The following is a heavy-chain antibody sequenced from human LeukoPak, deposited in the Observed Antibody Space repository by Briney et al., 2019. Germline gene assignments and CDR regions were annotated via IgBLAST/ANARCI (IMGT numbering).Heavy chain of an antibody. CDR1: GGSISSGGYY. Sequence: SETLSLTCTVSGGSISSGGYYWSWIRQHPGKGLGWIGYIYYSGSTYYNPSLKSRVTISVDTSKNQFSLKLSSVTAADTAVYYCARRYGDYPTYYFDYWGQGTLVTVSS. J-gene: IGHJ4*02. CDR3: ARRYGDYPTYYFDY. V-gene: IGHV4-31*03. CDR2: IYYSGST. D-gene: IGHD4-17*01.